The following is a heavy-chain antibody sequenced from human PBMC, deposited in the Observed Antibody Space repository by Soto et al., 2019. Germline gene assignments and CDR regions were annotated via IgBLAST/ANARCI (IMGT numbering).Heavy chain of an antibody. Sequence: QVQLVQSGAEVKKPGASVKVSCKASGYTFTSYGISWVRQAPGQGLEXMGWIRAYNGNTNYAQKLQGRVTMTTDTSTSTAYMELRSLRSDDTAVYYCARSSDTLDTAIGFDPWGQGTLVTVSS. D-gene: IGHD5-18*01. CDR2: IRAYNGNT. CDR3: ARSSDTLDTAIGFDP. V-gene: IGHV1-18*01. J-gene: IGHJ5*02. CDR1: GYTFTSYG.